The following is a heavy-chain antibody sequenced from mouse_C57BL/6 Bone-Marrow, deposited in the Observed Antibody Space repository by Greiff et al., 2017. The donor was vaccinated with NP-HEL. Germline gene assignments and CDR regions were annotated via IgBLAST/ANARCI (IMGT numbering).Heavy chain of an antibody. D-gene: IGHD2-2*01. J-gene: IGHJ3*01. CDR2: IDPSDGST. CDR3: ARCSTRVKSVAN. V-gene: IGHV1-59*01. CDR1: GYTFTSYW. Sequence: VQLQQPGAELVKPGASVKLSCKASGYTFTSYWMHWVKQRPGQGLEWIGVIDPSDGSTNYNQKFKGKATLTVDTSSSTAYMQLSSLTSEDSAVYDCARCSTRVKSVANWGQGNLVTVSA.